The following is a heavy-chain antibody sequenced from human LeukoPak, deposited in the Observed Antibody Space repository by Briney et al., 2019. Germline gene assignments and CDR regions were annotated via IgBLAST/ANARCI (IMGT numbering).Heavy chain of an antibody. D-gene: IGHD4-23*01. V-gene: IGHV4-59*12. CDR3: ARGSITVVPAFDI. Sequence: PSETLSLTCTASGGSISTYYWSWIRPPPGKGLEWIGCIYYTGSANYNPSLKSRGTISVDTSKNQFSLKLSSVTAADTAVYYCARGSITVVPAFDIWGQGTMFTVSS. J-gene: IGHJ3*02. CDR2: IYYTGSA. CDR1: GGSISTYY.